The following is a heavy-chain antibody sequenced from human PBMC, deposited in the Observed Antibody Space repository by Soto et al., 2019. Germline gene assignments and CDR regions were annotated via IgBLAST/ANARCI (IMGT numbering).Heavy chain of an antibody. D-gene: IGHD6-13*01. CDR3: AGGAAADYFDY. CDR1: GGSISTYY. J-gene: IGHJ4*02. CDR2: VYSSGST. V-gene: IGHV4-4*07. Sequence: PSETLSLTCTVSGGSISTYYWSWIRQPAGKGLEWIGRVYSSGSTNYNPSLKSRVTMSVDTPKNQCSLKLNSVTAADTAVYYCAGGAAADYFDYWGQGTLVTVSS.